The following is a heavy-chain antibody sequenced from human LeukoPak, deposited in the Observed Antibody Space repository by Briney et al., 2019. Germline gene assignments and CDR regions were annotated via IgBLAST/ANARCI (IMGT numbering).Heavy chain of an antibody. Sequence: GGSLRLSCVASGITFSTYWMSWVRQAPGKGLEWVAIIKEDGSEKYYVDSVKGRFTISRDNAKNSLYLQMNSLRAEDTAVYYCANDGRYSSSWYRLYWGQGTLVTVSS. J-gene: IGHJ4*02. CDR2: IKEDGSEK. V-gene: IGHV3-7*02. CDR3: ANDGRYSSSWYRLY. D-gene: IGHD6-13*01. CDR1: GITFSTYW.